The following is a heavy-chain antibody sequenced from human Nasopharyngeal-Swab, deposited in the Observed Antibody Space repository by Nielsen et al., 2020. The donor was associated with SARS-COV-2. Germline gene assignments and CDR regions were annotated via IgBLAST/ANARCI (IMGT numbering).Heavy chain of an antibody. V-gene: IGHV1-69*06. Sequence: SVKVSCKASGYTFTSYGISWVRQAPGQGLEWVGGIIPIFGTANYAQKFQGRVTMTGDTSTSTVYMELSTLTSDDTAVYYCARDPGVVPAAKRYFDYWGQGTLVTVSS. CDR1: GYTFTSYG. CDR2: IIPIFGTA. J-gene: IGHJ4*02. D-gene: IGHD2-2*01. CDR3: ARDPGVVPAAKRYFDY.